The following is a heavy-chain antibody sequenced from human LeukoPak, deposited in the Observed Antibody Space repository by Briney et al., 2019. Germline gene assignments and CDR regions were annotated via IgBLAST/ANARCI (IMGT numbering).Heavy chain of an antibody. Sequence: GGSLRLSCAASGFTVSSNYMSWVRPAPGKGLEWVSSISSSSSYIYYADSVKGRFTISRDNAKNSLYLQMNSLRAEDTAVYYCARELYNHYDSSGYPDDYWGQGTLVTVSS. V-gene: IGHV3-21*01. D-gene: IGHD3-22*01. CDR2: ISSSSSYI. CDR1: GFTVSSNY. J-gene: IGHJ4*02. CDR3: ARELYNHYDSSGYPDDY.